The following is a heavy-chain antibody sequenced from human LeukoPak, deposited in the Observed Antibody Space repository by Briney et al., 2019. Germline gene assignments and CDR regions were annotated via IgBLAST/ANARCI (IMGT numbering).Heavy chain of an antibody. V-gene: IGHV1-8*01. CDR3: VRRGSPAPYYYYGMDV. J-gene: IGHJ6*02. Sequence: ASVKVSCKASGYTFTGYDINWVRQATGQGLEWMGWMNPNSGNTGYAQKFQGRVTMTRNSSIITAYMELSSLISEDTAVYYCVRRGSPAPYYYYGMDVWGQGTTVTVSS. D-gene: IGHD1-26*01. CDR2: MNPNSGNT. CDR1: GYTFTGYD.